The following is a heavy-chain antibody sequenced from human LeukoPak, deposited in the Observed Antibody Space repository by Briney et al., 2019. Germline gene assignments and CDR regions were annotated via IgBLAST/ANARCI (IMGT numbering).Heavy chain of an antibody. Sequence: GGSLRLSCAASGFTFSSYSMNWVRQAPGKGLEWVSSISSSSSYIYYADSVKGRFTISRDNAKNSLYLEMNSLRAEDTAVYYCARPTTYSYDSRGYYYKYFQHWGQGTLVTVSS. CDR1: GFTFSSYS. CDR2: ISSSSSYI. CDR3: ARPTTYSYDSRGYYYKYFQH. V-gene: IGHV3-21*01. J-gene: IGHJ1*01. D-gene: IGHD3-22*01.